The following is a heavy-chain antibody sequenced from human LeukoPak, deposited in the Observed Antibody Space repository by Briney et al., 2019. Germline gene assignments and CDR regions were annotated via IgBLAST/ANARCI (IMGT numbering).Heavy chain of an antibody. J-gene: IGHJ4*02. Sequence: SETLSLTCSVSGVSITRYYWNWIRQSPGKGLEWIGFGHYSGTAAYNPSLRSRVTILVDTSTNQFSLKVNSLTVADTAVYYCARWGGDHLPAFDFWGQGALVTVSS. V-gene: IGHV4-59*08. D-gene: IGHD2-21*02. CDR2: GHYSGTA. CDR1: GVSITRYY. CDR3: ARWGGDHLPAFDF.